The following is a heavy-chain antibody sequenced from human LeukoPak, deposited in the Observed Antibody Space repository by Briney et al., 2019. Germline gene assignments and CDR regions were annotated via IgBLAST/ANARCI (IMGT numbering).Heavy chain of an antibody. D-gene: IGHD4-17*01. CDR3: ARVRYGDHAPRDYYYMDV. CDR2: FSCSGST. J-gene: IGHJ6*03. Sequence: SETLSLTCSVSGGSISSCTYSWGWIRQPPGKGLEWIGSFSCSGSTYYNPSLKSRVTISVDTSKNQFSLKLSSVTAADTAVYYCARVRYGDHAPRDYYYMDVWGKGTTVTVSS. CDR1: GGSISSCTYS. V-gene: IGHV4-39*07.